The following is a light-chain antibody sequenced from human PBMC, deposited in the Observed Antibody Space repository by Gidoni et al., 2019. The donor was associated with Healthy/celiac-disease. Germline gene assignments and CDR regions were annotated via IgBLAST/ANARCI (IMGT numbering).Light chain of an antibody. J-gene: IGKJ3*01. V-gene: IGKV4-1*01. CDR2: WAS. CDR1: QSVLYSSNNKNY. CDR3: QQYYSTPLLA. Sequence: DIVMTQSPDSLAVSLGERATINCKSSQSVLYSSNNKNYLAWYQQKPGQPPKLLIYWASTRESGVPDRFSGSGSGTDFTLTISSLQAEEVAVYYCQQYYSTPLLAFGPGTKVDIK.